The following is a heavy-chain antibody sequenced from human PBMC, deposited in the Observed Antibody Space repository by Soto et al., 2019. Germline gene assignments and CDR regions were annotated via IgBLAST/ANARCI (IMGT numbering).Heavy chain of an antibody. CDR3: VKGHSDSYYYFDY. CDR2: IRGSGGDT. D-gene: IGHD3-22*01. J-gene: IGHJ4*02. Sequence: EVQLLESGGGLVQPGGSLRLSCAASGFTFSFCAMSWVRQAPGKGLELGSSIRGSGGDTYYAASVRGLFTISRDNSKNALYLQMSSLRVEDTAVYYCVKGHSDSYYYFDYWGQGTLVTVSS. CDR1: GFTFSFCA. V-gene: IGHV3-23*01.